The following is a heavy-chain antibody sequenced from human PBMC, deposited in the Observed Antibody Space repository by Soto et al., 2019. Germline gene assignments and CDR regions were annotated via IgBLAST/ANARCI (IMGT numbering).Heavy chain of an antibody. V-gene: IGHV3-9*01. Sequence: EMKLVEAGGGLVQPGRSLRLSCAASGFTFDDYAVHWVRQAPGKGLEWVSGISWNSGIIDYADSVKGRFTISRDNAKNSLYLKMNRLRPEDTVLYYGAKDVEWGGSNLNHAFDIWGQGTMVSVSA. CDR3: AKDVEWGGSNLNHAFDI. CDR1: GFTFDDYA. D-gene: IGHD1-26*01. J-gene: IGHJ3*02. CDR2: ISWNSGII.